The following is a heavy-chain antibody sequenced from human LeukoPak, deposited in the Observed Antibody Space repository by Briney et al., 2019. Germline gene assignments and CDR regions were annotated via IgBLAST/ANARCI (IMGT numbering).Heavy chain of an antibody. CDR1: GGSFSGYY. Sequence: SETLSLTCAVYGGSFSGYYWSWIRQPPGKGLEWIGEINHSGSTNYNPSLKSRVTISVDTSKNQFSLKLSSVTAADTAVCYCARGEATVTSEDYYYGMDVWGQGTTVTVSS. V-gene: IGHV4-34*01. CDR2: INHSGST. D-gene: IGHD4-17*01. CDR3: ARGEATVTSEDYYYGMDV. J-gene: IGHJ6*02.